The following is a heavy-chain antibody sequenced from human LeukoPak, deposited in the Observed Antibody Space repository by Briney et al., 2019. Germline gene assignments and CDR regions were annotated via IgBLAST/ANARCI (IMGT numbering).Heavy chain of an antibody. J-gene: IGHJ6*02. Sequence: PSETLSLTCTVSGGSISSSSYYWGWIRQPAGKGLEWIGRIYTSGSTNYNPSLKSRVTISVDTSKNQFSLKLSSVTAADTAVYYCARVRLYSNYFYYYGMDVWGQGTTVTVSS. CDR2: IYTSGST. CDR1: GGSISSSSYY. CDR3: ARVRLYSNYFYYYGMDV. V-gene: IGHV4-61*02. D-gene: IGHD4-11*01.